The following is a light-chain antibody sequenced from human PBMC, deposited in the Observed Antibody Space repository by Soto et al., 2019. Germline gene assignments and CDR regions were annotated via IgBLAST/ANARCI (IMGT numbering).Light chain of an antibody. J-gene: IGKJ5*01. CDR3: QHYGNSPLT. CDR1: QSVSSTY. Sequence: EIVLTQSPGTLSLSPGERATLSCRASQSVSSTYLGWYQQKPGQAPRLLVYGASSRATGIPERFSGSVSETDFTLSISRLEPEDFAVYYCQHYGNSPLTFGQGTRLEIK. CDR2: GAS. V-gene: IGKV3-20*01.